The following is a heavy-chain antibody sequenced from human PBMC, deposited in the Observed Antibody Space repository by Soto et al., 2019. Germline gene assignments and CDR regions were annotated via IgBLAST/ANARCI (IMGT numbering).Heavy chain of an antibody. V-gene: IGHV1-3*01. CDR1: GYTFTSYA. CDR3: ARRSYYYDSSGYYPFDY. D-gene: IGHD3-22*01. J-gene: IGHJ4*02. CDR2: INAGNGNT. Sequence: ASVKVSCKASGYTFTSYAMHWVRQAPGQRLEWMGWINAGNGNTKYSQKFQGRVTITRDTSASTAHMELSSLRSEDTAVYYCARRSYYYDSSGYYPFDYWGQGTLVTVSS.